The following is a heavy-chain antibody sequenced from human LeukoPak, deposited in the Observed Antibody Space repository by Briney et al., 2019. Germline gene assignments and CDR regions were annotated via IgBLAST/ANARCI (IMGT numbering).Heavy chain of an antibody. Sequence: PGGSLRLSCAASGFTFSSYGMHWVRQAPGKGLEWVAFIRYDGSNKYYADSVKGRFTISRDNSKNTLYLQMNSLRAEDTAVYYCARGGQYRGGIYGMDVWGQGTTVTVSS. CDR1: GFTFSSYG. V-gene: IGHV3-30*02. CDR2: IRYDGSNK. D-gene: IGHD3-10*01. CDR3: ARGGQYRGGIYGMDV. J-gene: IGHJ6*02.